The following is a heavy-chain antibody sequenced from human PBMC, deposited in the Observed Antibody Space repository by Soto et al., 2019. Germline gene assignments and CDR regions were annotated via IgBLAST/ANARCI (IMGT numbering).Heavy chain of an antibody. Sequence: SETLSLTCTVSGGSISSGDYYWSWIRQPPGKGLEWIGYIYYRGSYYYNPSLKSRITISIDTSKNQFSLKLSSVTAADTAVYYCARGPPTYFYDSSGYYPFHYWGQGTLVTVSS. CDR1: GGSISSGDYY. CDR2: IYYRGSY. V-gene: IGHV4-30-4*01. CDR3: ARGPPTYFYDSSGYYPFHY. J-gene: IGHJ4*02. D-gene: IGHD3-22*01.